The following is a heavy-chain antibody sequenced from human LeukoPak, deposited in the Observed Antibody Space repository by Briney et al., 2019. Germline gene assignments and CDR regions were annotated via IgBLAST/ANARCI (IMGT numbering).Heavy chain of an antibody. CDR1: GGSISSSSYY. Sequence: PSETLSLTCTVSGGSISSSSYYWGWIRQPPGKGLEWIGSIYYSGSTYYNPSLKGRVTISVDTSKNQFSLKLSSVTAADTAVYYCASYSSGWYTDFDYWGQGTLVTVSS. V-gene: IGHV4-39*01. CDR2: IYYSGST. D-gene: IGHD6-19*01. CDR3: ASYSSGWYTDFDY. J-gene: IGHJ4*02.